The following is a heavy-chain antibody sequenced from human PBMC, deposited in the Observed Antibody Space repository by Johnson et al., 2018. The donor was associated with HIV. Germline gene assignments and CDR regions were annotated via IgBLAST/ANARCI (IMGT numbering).Heavy chain of an antibody. Sequence: QVQLVESGGGLVQPGGSLRLSCLASGFTFIRYAVHWFRQAPGKGLEWVAIITHDGSKKYYADSVQGRFTISRDDSKNTLYLQMSSLRPEDTAVYYCARDDIQILGGYSSNWPENSFDVWGQGTMVTVSS. CDR2: ITHDGSKK. J-gene: IGHJ3*01. CDR1: GFTFIRYA. CDR3: ARDDIQILGGYSSNWPENSFDV. D-gene: IGHD6-13*01. V-gene: IGHV3-30*04.